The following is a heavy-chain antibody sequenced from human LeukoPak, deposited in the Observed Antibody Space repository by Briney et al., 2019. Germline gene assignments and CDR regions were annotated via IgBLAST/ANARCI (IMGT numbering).Heavy chain of an antibody. CDR2: INPSGGST. CDR3: ARTYYDFWSGYYLTPYYYYDMDV. V-gene: IGHV1-46*01. CDR1: GYTFTSYY. Sequence: ASVKVSCKASGYTFTSYYMHWVRQAPGQGLEWMGIINPSGGSTSYAQKFQGRVTMTRDTSTSTAYMELRSLRSDDTAVYYCARTYYDFWSGYYLTPYYYYDMDVWGQGTTVTVSS. J-gene: IGHJ6*02. D-gene: IGHD3-3*01.